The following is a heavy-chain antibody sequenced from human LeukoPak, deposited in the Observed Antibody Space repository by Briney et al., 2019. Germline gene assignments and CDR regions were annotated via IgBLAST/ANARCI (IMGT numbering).Heavy chain of an antibody. CDR3: ASRIAAAGAEYFQH. CDR1: GFTFSSYW. Sequence: GGSLRLSCAASGFTFSSYWMSWVRQAPGKGLEWVANIKQDGSEKYYMDSVKGRFTISRDNAKNSLYLQMNSLRAEDTAVYYCASRIAAAGAEYFQHWGQGTLVTVSS. V-gene: IGHV3-7*03. D-gene: IGHD6-13*01. J-gene: IGHJ1*01. CDR2: IKQDGSEK.